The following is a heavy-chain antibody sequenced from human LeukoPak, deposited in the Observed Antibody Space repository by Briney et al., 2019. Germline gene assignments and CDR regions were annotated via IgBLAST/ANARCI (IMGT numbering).Heavy chain of an antibody. CDR1: GGSFSGYY. D-gene: IGHD6-13*01. J-gene: IGHJ4*02. CDR3: ARVDLSSSWSPDY. V-gene: IGHV4-34*01. CDR2: INHSGST. Sequence: SQTLSLTCAVYGGSFSGYYWSWIRQSPGKGLEWIGEINHSGSTNYNPSLKSRVTISVDTSKNQFSLKLSSVTAADTAVYYCARVDLSSSWSPDYWGQGTLVTVSS.